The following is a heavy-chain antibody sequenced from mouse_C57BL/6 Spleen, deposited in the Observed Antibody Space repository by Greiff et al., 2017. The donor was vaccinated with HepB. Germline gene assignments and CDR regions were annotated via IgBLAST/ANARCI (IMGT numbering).Heavy chain of an antibody. D-gene: IGHD2-3*01. V-gene: IGHV1-4*01. CDR3: ARVGLLQDAMDY. CDR2: INPSSGYT. Sequence: VKLQESGAELARPGASVKMSCKASGYTFTSYTMHWVKQRPGQGLEWIGYINPSSGYTKYNQKFKDKATLTADKSSSTAYMQLSSLTSEDSAVYYCARVGLLQDAMDYWGQGTSVTVSS. CDR1: GYTFTSYT. J-gene: IGHJ4*01.